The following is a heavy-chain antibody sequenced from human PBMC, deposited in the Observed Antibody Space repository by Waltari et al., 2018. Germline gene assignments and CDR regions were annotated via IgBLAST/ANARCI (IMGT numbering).Heavy chain of an antibody. CDR3: AKLGYCSGGSCYYAFDI. J-gene: IGHJ3*02. Sequence: QLPGKGLEWIGYIYYSGSTNYNPSLKSRVTISVDTSKNQFSLKLSSVTAADTAVYYCAKLGYCSGGSCYYAFDIWGQGTMVTVSS. V-gene: IGHV4-59*01. D-gene: IGHD2-15*01. CDR2: IYYSGST.